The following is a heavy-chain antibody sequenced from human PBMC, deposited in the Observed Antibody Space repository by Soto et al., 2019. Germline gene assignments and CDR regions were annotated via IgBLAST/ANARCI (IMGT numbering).Heavy chain of an antibody. V-gene: IGHV2-5*02. D-gene: IGHD6-19*01. CDR1: GFSLSTSGVG. Sequence: FGPTRVNPTETLTLTCTSAGFSLSTSGVGVGWIRQPPGKALEWLALIYWDDDKRYSPSLKSRLTITKDTSKNQVVLTMTNMDPVDTATYYCAHSRSGYSSGWYVAHWFDPWGQGTLVTVSS. CDR2: IYWDDDK. CDR3: AHSRSGYSSGWYVAHWFDP. J-gene: IGHJ5*02.